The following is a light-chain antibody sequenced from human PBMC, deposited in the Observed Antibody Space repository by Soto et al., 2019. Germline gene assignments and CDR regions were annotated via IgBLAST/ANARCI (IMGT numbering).Light chain of an antibody. V-gene: IGLV2-14*03. CDR3: SSYSDSSTLVV. Sequence: QSALTQPASVSGSPGQSITISCTGTSSDIGDYNYVSWYQQHPLKAPKLLIYDVSNRPSGVSNRFFGSKSGNTASLTISGLQAEDEADYYCSSYSDSSTLVVFGGGTKLTVL. CDR2: DVS. J-gene: IGLJ2*01. CDR1: SSDIGDYNY.